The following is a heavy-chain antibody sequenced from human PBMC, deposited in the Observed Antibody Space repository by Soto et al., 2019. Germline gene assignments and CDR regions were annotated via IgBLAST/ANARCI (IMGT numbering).Heavy chain of an antibody. CDR1: GFTFSSYG. V-gene: IGHV3-30*18. Sequence: GGSLRLSCAASGFTFSSYGMHWVRQAPGKGLEWVAVISYDGSNKYYADSVKGRFTISRDNSKNTLYLQMNSLRAEDTAVYYCAKGPDYDYYDSSGYYYWGQGTLVTVYS. CDR3: AKGPDYDYYDSSGYYY. D-gene: IGHD3-22*01. J-gene: IGHJ4*02. CDR2: ISYDGSNK.